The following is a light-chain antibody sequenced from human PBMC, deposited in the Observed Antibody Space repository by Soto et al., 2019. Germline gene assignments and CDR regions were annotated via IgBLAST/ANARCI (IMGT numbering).Light chain of an antibody. CDR2: DSS. CDR1: QSVRSY. J-gene: IGKJ4*01. V-gene: IGKV3-11*01. CDR3: QQRSRWTLN. Sequence: DIVLTQSPASLSASAVYIATLSFRASQSVRSYLAWYQQKPGQAPRLLIYDSSNRVTGIPARFSGSGSGTDFTLTIDSLEPEDFALYYCQQRSRWTLNFGGGTKVDIK.